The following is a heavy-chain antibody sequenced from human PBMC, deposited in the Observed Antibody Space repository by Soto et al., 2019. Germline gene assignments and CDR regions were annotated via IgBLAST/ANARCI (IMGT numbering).Heavy chain of an antibody. CDR1: GGTFSSYT. CDR3: ARGERYCSGGSCYDYYYYYMDV. J-gene: IGHJ6*03. CDR2: IIPILGIA. Sequence: QVQLVQSGAEVKKPGSSVKVSCKASGGTFSSYTISWVRQAPGQGLEWMGRIIPILGIANYAQKFQGRVTITADKSTSTAYMELRSLRSEDTAVYYCARGERYCSGGSCYDYYYYYMDVWGKGTTVTVSS. V-gene: IGHV1-69*02. D-gene: IGHD2-15*01.